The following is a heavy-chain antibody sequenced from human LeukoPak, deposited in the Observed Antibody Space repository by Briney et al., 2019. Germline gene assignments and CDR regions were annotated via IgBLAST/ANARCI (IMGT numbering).Heavy chain of an antibody. CDR2: IYSGGIT. Sequence: GGSLRLSPAASGFTARRKYMNSVPEAPGKGLEGGSVIYSGGITYYADSVKGTFTISRDKSKNTVFLQMNSLRAEDTAVYYCARGFGYYDFDYWGQGTLVTVSS. J-gene: IGHJ4*02. V-gene: IGHV3-66*01. D-gene: IGHD3-22*01. CDR3: ARGFGYYDFDY. CDR1: GFTARRKY.